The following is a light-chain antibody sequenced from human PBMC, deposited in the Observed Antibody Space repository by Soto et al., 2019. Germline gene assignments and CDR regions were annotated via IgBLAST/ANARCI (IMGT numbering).Light chain of an antibody. CDR3: QQYGSSPWT. V-gene: IGKV3-20*01. CDR2: GAS. CDR1: QSVTSNY. J-gene: IGKJ1*01. Sequence: EIVLTQSPGTLSLSPGERATLSCRASQSVTSNYLAWYQQKPGQAPRLLIYGASNRATGIPDRFSGSGSGTDFALAISRLEPEDFAVYYCQQYGSSPWTFGQGTKVEIK.